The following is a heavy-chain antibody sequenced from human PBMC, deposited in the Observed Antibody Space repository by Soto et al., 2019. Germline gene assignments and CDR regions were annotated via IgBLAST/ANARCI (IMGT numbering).Heavy chain of an antibody. CDR3: ARPDCTDGVCYVDY. Sequence: EVQLVESGGGLVQPGGSLRLSCAASGFTFSSYWMHWVRQTPGKGLVWVSRINSDGSSTNYADSVKGRFTISRDNAKNTLYLQMNGLRAEDTAVYYCARPDCTDGVCYVDYWGQGTLVTVSS. J-gene: IGHJ4*02. CDR1: GFTFSSYW. V-gene: IGHV3-74*01. CDR2: INSDGSST. D-gene: IGHD2-8*01.